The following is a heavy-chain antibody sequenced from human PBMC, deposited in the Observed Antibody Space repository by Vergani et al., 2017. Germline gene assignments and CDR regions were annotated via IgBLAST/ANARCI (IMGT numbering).Heavy chain of an antibody. D-gene: IGHD2-15*01. V-gene: IGHV4-31*03. CDR3: GRGYSMLGGYFYYYMDV. CDR1: GGSISSGGYY. J-gene: IGHJ6*03. CDR2: IYYSGTT. Sequence: QVQLQQWGAGLLKPSETLSLTCTVSGGSISSGGYYWSWIRQHPGKGLEWIGYIYYSGTTYYYPSLKSRVTISVYTSKNQFSLKLRSVTAADTAVYYCGRGYSMLGGYFYYYMDVWGKGTTVTVSS.